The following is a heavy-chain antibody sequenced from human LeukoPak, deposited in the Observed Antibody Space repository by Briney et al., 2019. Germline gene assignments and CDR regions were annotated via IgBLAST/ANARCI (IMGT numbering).Heavy chain of an antibody. J-gene: IGHJ6*02. Sequence: GGSLRLSCVASGFTFDTYWMHWVRQAPGKGLVWVSRIHRDGNNINYADFVQGRFTVSRDNAKNTLYLQMHSLRVEDTAMYYCARSLRDRYGMDVWGQGTTVTVSS. CDR1: GFTFDTYW. V-gene: IGHV3-74*01. CDR3: ARSLRDRYGMDV. CDR2: IHRDGNNI.